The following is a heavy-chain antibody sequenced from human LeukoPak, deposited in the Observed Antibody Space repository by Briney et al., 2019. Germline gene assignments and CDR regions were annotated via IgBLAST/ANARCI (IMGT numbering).Heavy chain of an antibody. CDR1: GASISSTTYY. CDR2: IYYSGST. CDR3: ARSLWFGEYHGEFDY. J-gene: IGHJ4*02. D-gene: IGHD3-10*01. V-gene: IGHV4-30-4*01. Sequence: SETLSLTCTVSGASISSTTYYWSWIRQPPGKGLEWIGYIYYSGSTYYNPSLKSRVSISVDTSKNQFSLKLSSVTAADTAVYYCARSLWFGEYHGEFDYWGQGTLVTVSS.